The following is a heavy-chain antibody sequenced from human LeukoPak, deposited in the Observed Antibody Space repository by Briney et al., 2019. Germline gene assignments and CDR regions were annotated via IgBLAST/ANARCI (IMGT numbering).Heavy chain of an antibody. D-gene: IGHD6-19*01. V-gene: IGHV1-69*05. CDR2: IIPIFGTA. J-gene: IGHJ4*02. CDR3: ARGVAVAFTFDY. CDR1: GGTFSSYA. Sequence: SVKVSCKASGGTFSSYAISWVRQAPGQGLEWMGRIIPIFGTANYAQKFQGRVTITTDESTSTAYMELSSLRSEDTAVYYCARGVAVAFTFDYWGQGTLVTVSS.